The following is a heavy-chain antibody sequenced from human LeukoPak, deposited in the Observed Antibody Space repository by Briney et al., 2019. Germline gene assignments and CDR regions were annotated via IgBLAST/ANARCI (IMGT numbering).Heavy chain of an antibody. D-gene: IGHD6-19*01. J-gene: IGHJ4*02. CDR3: ARGGFIAVAGTKVYYFDY. CDR1: GFTFSSYS. Sequence: GGSLRLSCAASGFTFSSYSMNWVRQAPGKGLEWVSSISSSSSYIYYADSVKGRFTISRDNAKNSLYLQMNSLRAEDTAVYYCARGGFIAVAGTKVYYFDYWGQGTLVTVSS. V-gene: IGHV3-21*01. CDR2: ISSSSSYI.